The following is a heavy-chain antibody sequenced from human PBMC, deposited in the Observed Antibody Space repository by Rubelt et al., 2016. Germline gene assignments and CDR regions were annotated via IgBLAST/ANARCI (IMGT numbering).Heavy chain of an antibody. V-gene: IGHV3-48*02. J-gene: IGHJ4*02. CDR3: AREARAMVRGTIGY. D-gene: IGHD3-10*01. CDR1: GFTFSSYS. CDR2: ISSSSSTI. Sequence: EVQLVESGGGLVQPGGSLRLSCAASGFTFSSYSMNWVRQAPGKGLEWVSYISSSSSTIYYADSVKGRFTISRDNAKNSRYRQRNSLRDEDTAVYYCAREARAMVRGTIGYWGQGTLVNVSS.